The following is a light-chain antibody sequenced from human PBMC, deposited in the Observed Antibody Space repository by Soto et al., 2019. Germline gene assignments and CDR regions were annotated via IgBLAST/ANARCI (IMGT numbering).Light chain of an antibody. CDR3: QQYNHWPPWT. CDR1: QSVSSN. Sequence: EIVMTQSPATLSVSPGERATLSCRASQSVSSNLAWYQQKPGQAPRLLIYGASTRATGIPARFSGSGSGTAFTLTISSLQSEDFAVSYCQQYNHWPPWTFGQGTKVEIK. V-gene: IGKV3-15*01. J-gene: IGKJ1*01. CDR2: GAS.